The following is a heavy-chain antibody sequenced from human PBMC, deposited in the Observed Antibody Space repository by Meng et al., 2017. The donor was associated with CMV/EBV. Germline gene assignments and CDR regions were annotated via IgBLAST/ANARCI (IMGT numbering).Heavy chain of an antibody. CDR1: GFTFSRHD. CDR3: AREMLYYDFWSGYAMGDGNDAFDI. CDR2: IHNRDGTI. J-gene: IGHJ3*02. Sequence: GESLKLSCAASGFTFSRHDMHWFRPPPGKGREWVSYIHNRDGTIHYSESLKGRITISRDNAKTSLYLQMNSLRAEDTAVYYCAREMLYYDFWSGYAMGDGNDAFDIWGQGTMVTVSS. V-gene: IGHV3-48*03. D-gene: IGHD3-3*01.